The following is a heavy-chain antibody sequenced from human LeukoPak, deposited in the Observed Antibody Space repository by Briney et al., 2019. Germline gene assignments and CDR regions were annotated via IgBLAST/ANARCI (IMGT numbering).Heavy chain of an antibody. CDR1: GGSISGPNW. CDR2: FHHSGGT. CDR3: VRNGAFAVEY. D-gene: IGHD1-1*01. V-gene: IGHV4-4*02. J-gene: IGHJ4*02. Sequence: SETLSLTCAVSGGSISGPNWWSWVRQPPGKGLEWIGEFHHSGGTNYNPSLKSRVTISIDKSNNQFSLKLTSVTAADTAVYYCVRNGAFAVEYWGRGSLVTVSS.